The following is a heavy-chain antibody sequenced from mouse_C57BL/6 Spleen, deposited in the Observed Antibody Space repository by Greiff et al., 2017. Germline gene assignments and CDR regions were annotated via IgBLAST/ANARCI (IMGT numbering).Heavy chain of an antibody. CDR3: ARPYYSNYDYAMDY. V-gene: IGHV1-39*01. J-gene: IGHJ4*01. CDR1: GYSFTDYN. Sequence: EVQLQQSGPELVKPGASVKISCKASGYSFTDYNMNWVKQSNGKSLEWIGVINPNYGTTSYNQKFKGKATLTVDKSSSTAYMQLNSLTSEDSAVYSWARPYYSNYDYAMDYWGQGTSVTVSS. CDR2: INPNYGTT. D-gene: IGHD2-5*01.